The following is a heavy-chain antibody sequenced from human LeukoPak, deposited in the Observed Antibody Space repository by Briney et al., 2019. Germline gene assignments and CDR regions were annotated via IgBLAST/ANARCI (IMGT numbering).Heavy chain of an antibody. V-gene: IGHV3-48*03. Sequence: QPGGSLRLSCAASGFTFSSYEMNWVRQAPGKGLEWVSYISSSGSTIYYADSVKGRFTISRDNAKNSLYLQMNSLRAEDTAVYYCARLGSGYYYYYGMDVWGQGTTVTVSS. CDR3: ARLGSGYYYYYGMDV. J-gene: IGHJ6*02. CDR1: GFTFSSYE. CDR2: ISSSGSTI. D-gene: IGHD6-19*01.